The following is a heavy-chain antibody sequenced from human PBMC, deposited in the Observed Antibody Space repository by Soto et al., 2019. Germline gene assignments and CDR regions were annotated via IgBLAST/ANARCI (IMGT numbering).Heavy chain of an antibody. D-gene: IGHD4-4*01. J-gene: IGHJ6*02. CDR2: INPSGGST. CDR1: GYTFTSYY. CDR3: ARDLGGRYRSYYYYGMDV. Sequence: GASVKVSCKASGYTFTSYYMHWVRQAPGQGLEWMGIINPSGGSTSYAQKFQGRVTMTRDTSTSTVYMELSSLRSEDTAVYYCARDLGGRYRSYYYYGMDVWGQGTTVTVSS. V-gene: IGHV1-46*01.